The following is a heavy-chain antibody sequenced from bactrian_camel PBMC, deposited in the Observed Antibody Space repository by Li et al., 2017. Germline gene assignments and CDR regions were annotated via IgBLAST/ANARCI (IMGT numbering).Heavy chain of an antibody. V-gene: IGHV3S6*01. Sequence: VQLVESGGGSVQAGGSLRLSCVAAGATYIQVCMGWLRQAPGKAREVVAVVTGDGTDTHYSDSVRGRFTISKDNPKNALYLQMDSRKPDDTAMYYCAAGGLRVCSFRESEFAYWGQGTQVTVS. J-gene: IGHJ4*01. CDR2: VTGDGTDT. D-gene: IGHD7*01. CDR3: AAGGLRVCSFRESEFAY. CDR1: GATYIQVC.